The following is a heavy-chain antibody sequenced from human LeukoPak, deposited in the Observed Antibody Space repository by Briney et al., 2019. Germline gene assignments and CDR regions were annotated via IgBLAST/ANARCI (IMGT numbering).Heavy chain of an antibody. V-gene: IGHV4-34*01. CDR1: GGSFSGYY. CDR2: INHSGST. D-gene: IGHD2-2*01. J-gene: IGHJ5*02. Sequence: SETLSLTCAVYGGSFSGYYWSWIRQPPGKGLEWIGEINHSGSTNYNPSLKSRVTISVDTSKNQFSLHLNSVTPEDTAVYYCARRLTQYDCFDPWGQGILVTVSP. CDR3: ARRLTQYDCFDP.